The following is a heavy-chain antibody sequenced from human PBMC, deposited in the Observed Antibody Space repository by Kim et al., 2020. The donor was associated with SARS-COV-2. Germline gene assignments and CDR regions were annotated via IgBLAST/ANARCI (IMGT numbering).Heavy chain of an antibody. D-gene: IGHD3-3*01. V-gene: IGHV1-69*04. CDR2: IIPIFGIA. CDR3: ARELITTNKSIYYYYYMDV. Sequence: SVKVSCKASGGTFSSYAISWVRQAPGQGLEWMGRIIPIFGIANYAQKFQGRVTITADKSTSTAYMELSSLRSEDTAVYYCARELITTNKSIYYYYYMDVCGKGTTVTVSS. J-gene: IGHJ6*03. CDR1: GGTFSSYA.